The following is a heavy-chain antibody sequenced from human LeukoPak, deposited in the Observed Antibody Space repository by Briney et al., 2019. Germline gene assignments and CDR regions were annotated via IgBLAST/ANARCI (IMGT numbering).Heavy chain of an antibody. V-gene: IGHV4-34*01. CDR2: TTHDGRT. J-gene: IGHJ4*02. D-gene: IGHD4-17*01. CDR1: GGSSNYY. Sequence: SETLSLTCGVYGGSSNYYWSWIRQAPGKGLEWIGETTHDGRTNYSPSLRGRATISKGTSKSQFSLRLNSVTVADTAVYYCAPIYGDYSDFDYWGQGTLVTVSS. CDR3: APIYGDYSDFDY.